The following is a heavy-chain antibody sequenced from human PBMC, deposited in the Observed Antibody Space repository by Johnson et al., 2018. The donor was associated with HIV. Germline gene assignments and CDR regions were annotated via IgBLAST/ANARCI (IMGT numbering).Heavy chain of an antibody. CDR2: ISYDGSNK. V-gene: IGHV3-30*18. CDR1: GFTVSSYG. CDR3: AKSDCSGGSCYSVWRHAFDI. J-gene: IGHJ3*02. Sequence: QVQLVESGGGLVQPGGSLRLSCAASGFTVSSYGMHWVRQAPGKGLEWVAVISYDGSNKYYADSVKGRFTISRDNSKNTLYLQMNSLRAEDTAVYYCAKSDCSGGSCYSVWRHAFDIWGQGTMVTVSS. D-gene: IGHD2-15*01.